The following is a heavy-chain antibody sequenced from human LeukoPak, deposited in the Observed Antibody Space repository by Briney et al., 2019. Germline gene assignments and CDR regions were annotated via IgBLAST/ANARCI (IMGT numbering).Heavy chain of an antibody. Sequence: GASVKVSCKASGYTFTSYDINWVRQATGQGLEWMGWMNPNSGNTGYAQKFQGRVTITRNTSISTAYMELSSLRSEDTAVYYCARGAGPDCSSTSCLVDDYWGQGTLVTVSS. CDR1: GYTFTSYD. CDR2: MNPNSGNT. V-gene: IGHV1-8*03. CDR3: ARGAGPDCSSTSCLVDDY. D-gene: IGHD2-2*01. J-gene: IGHJ4*02.